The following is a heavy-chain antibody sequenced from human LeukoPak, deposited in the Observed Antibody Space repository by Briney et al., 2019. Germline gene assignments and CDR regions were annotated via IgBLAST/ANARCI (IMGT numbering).Heavy chain of an antibody. V-gene: IGHV3-23*01. J-gene: IGHJ3*02. CDR1: GFTFSSYA. CDR3: AKGSADSDAFDI. Sequence: GRSLRLSCAASGFTFSSYAMSWVRQAPGKGLEWVSAISGSGGSTYYADSVKGRFTISRDNSKNTLYLQMNSLRAEDTAVYYCAKGSADSDAFDIWGQGTMVTVSS. D-gene: IGHD2-2*01. CDR2: ISGSGGST.